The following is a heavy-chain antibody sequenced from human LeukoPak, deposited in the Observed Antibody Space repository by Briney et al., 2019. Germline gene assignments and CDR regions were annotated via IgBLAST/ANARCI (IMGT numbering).Heavy chain of an antibody. V-gene: IGHV3-7*01. J-gene: IGHJ6*03. CDR2: IKQDGSEK. D-gene: IGHD3-22*01. CDR3: ASYARITMIVGVYYYMDV. Sequence: GSLRLSCAASGFTFSSYWMSWVRQAPGKGLEWVANIKQDGSEKYYVDSVKGRFTISRDNAKNSLYLQMNSLRAEDTAVYYCASYARITMIVGVYYYMDVWGKGTTVTVS. CDR1: GFTFSSYW.